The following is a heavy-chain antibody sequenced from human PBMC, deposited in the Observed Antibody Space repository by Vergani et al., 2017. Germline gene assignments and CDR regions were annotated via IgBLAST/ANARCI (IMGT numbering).Heavy chain of an antibody. D-gene: IGHD4-17*01. CDR2: IYTSGNT. J-gene: IGHJ3*02. Sequence: QVQLQESGPGLVKPSQTLSLTCTVSGGSISSGSYYWSWIRQPAGKGLEWIGRIYTSGNTNYNPSLKSRVTMSVDTSKNQFSLKLSSVTAADTAVYYCARGPYGWDAFDIWGQGTMVTVSS. CDR3: ARGPYGWDAFDI. CDR1: GGSISSGSYY. V-gene: IGHV4-61*02.